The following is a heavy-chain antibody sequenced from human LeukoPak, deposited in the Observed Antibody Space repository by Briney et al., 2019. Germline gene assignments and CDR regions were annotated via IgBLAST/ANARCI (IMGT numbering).Heavy chain of an antibody. CDR1: GFTFNTYG. CDR3: ARGPKTSFDY. Sequence: PGRSLRLSCAASGFTFNTYGMHWVRQAPGKGLEWVAVISYDGSNKYYADSVKGRFTISRDNSKNTLYMQMNSLRAEDTAVYYCARGPKTSFDYWGQGTLVTVSS. V-gene: IGHV3-30*03. J-gene: IGHJ4*02. CDR2: ISYDGSNK.